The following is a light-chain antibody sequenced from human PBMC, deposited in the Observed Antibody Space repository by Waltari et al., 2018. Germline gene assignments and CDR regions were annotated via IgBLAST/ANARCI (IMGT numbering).Light chain of an antibody. V-gene: IGLV3-21*04. CDR1: HIGSKS. J-gene: IGLJ3*02. CDR2: YDS. Sequence: YVLTQPPSVSVDPGKTARLTCGGDHIGSKSVNWYQQKPGQAPVLVMFYDSDRRSEIPERCSGSNCGNTATLTISWVEAGEEADYHCQVWDDVTDSGVFGGGTKLTVL. CDR3: QVWDDVTDSGV.